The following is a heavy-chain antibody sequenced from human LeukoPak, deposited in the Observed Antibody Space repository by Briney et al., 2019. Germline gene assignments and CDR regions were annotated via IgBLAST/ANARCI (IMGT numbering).Heavy chain of an antibody. CDR1: GFTFSSYG. J-gene: IGHJ3*02. CDR2: ISYDGSYK. CDR3: ARRMGGELVAFDI. V-gene: IGHV3-30*03. D-gene: IGHD1-7*01. Sequence: GGSLRLSCAASGFTFSSYGMHWVRQAPGKGLEWVAVISYDGSYKYYADSVKGRFTISRDNAKNSLYLQMNSLRDEDTAVYYCARRMGGELVAFDIWGQGTMVTASS.